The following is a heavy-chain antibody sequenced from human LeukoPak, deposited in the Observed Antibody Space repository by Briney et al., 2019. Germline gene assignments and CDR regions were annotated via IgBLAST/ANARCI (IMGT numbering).Heavy chain of an antibody. J-gene: IGHJ4*02. CDR2: MYYSGST. V-gene: IGHV4-31*03. CDR3: AGATITLGGVIAQFDY. CDR1: GDSISSGGYY. D-gene: IGHD3-16*02. Sequence: PSGTLSLTCTVSGDSISSGGYYWSWIRQHPGEGLEWIGYMYYSGSTYYNPSLKSRVTISVDTSKNQFSLKVSSVTAADTAVYYCAGATITLGGVIAQFDYWGQGTLVTVSS.